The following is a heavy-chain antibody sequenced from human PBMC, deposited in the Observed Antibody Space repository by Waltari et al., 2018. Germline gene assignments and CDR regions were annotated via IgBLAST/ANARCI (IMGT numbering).Heavy chain of an antibody. V-gene: IGHV4-39*02. D-gene: IGHD6-13*01. CDR3: AKEALYSSSWSY. CDR2: IYYSGST. J-gene: IGHJ4*02. Sequence: QLQLQESGPGLVKPSETLSLTCTVSGGSISSSSYYWGWIRQPPGKGLEWIGSIYYSGSTYYNPSLKSRVTISVDTSKNQFSLKLSSVTAADTAVYYCAKEALYSSSWSYWGQGTLVTVSS. CDR1: GGSISSSSYY.